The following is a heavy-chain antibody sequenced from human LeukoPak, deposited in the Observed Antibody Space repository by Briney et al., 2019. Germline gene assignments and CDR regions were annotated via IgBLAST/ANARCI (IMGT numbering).Heavy chain of an antibody. Sequence: GGSLRLSCAASGFTFSSYAMRWVRQAPGKGLEWVAVISYDGSNKYYADSVKGRFTISRDNSKNTLYLQMNSLRAEDTAVYYCSRSAYYDGSGNYYDYWGQGTLVTVSS. CDR2: ISYDGSNK. CDR3: SRSAYYDGSGNYYDY. D-gene: IGHD3-22*01. J-gene: IGHJ4*02. CDR1: GFTFSSYA. V-gene: IGHV3-30*04.